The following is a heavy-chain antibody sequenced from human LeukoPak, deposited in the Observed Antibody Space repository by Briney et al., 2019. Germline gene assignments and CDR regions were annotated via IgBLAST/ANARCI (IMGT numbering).Heavy chain of an antibody. J-gene: IGHJ6*03. D-gene: IGHD2-2*02. CDR1: GFTVSSKY. Sequence: GGSLRLSCAASGFTVSSKYMSWVRQAPGKGLEWVSVIYSGGSTYYADSVKGRFTISRDNSKNTLYLQMNSLRAEDTAVYYCAKVGCSSTSCYTLYYYYYYYMDVWGKGTTVTVSS. CDR3: AKVGCSSTSCYTLYYYYYYYMDV. CDR2: IYSGGST. V-gene: IGHV3-53*05.